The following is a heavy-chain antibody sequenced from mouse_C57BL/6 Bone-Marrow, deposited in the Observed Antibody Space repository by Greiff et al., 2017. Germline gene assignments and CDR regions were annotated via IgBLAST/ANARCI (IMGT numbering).Heavy chain of an antibody. J-gene: IGHJ4*01. Sequence: EVQLVESGPELVKPGASVKMSCKASGYTFTDYNMHWVKQSHGKSLEWIGYINPNNGGTSYNQKFKGKATLTVNKSSSTAYMELRSLTSEDSAVYYCAKGYGYYAMDYWGQGTSVTVSS. CDR2: INPNNGGT. D-gene: IGHD3-1*01. CDR3: AKGYGYYAMDY. CDR1: GYTFTDYN. V-gene: IGHV1-22*01.